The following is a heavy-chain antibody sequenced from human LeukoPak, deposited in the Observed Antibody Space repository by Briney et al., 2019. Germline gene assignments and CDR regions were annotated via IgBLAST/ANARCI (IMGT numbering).Heavy chain of an antibody. J-gene: IGHJ5*02. Sequence: GSLRLSCAASGFTVSSNYMSWVRQAPGKGLEWVSVIYSGGSTYYADSVKGRFTISRDNSKNTLYLQMNSLRAEDTAVYYCARQEYCSGGSCYTWFDPWGQGTLVIVSS. CDR2: IYSGGST. V-gene: IGHV3-53*01. CDR3: ARQEYCSGGSCYTWFDP. D-gene: IGHD2-15*01. CDR1: GFTVSSNY.